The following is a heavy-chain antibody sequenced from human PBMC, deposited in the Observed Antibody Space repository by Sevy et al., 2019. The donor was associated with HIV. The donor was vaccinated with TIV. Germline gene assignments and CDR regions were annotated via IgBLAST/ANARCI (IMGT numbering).Heavy chain of an antibody. J-gene: IGHJ6*02. D-gene: IGHD4-4*01. V-gene: IGHV4-34*01. CDR1: GGSFSGYD. CDR2: INHSGST. CDR3: ARGAYSNYEGAYYYYYYGMDV. Sequence: SETLSLTCAVYGGSFSGYDWSWIRQPPGKGLEWIGEINHSGSTNYNPSLKSRVTISVDTSKNQFSLKLSSVTAADTAVYYCARGAYSNYEGAYYYYYYGMDVWGQGTTVTVSS.